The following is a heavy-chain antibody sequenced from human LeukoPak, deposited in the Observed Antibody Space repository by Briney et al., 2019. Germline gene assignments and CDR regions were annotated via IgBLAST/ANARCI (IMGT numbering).Heavy chain of an antibody. Sequence: GGSLRLSCAASGFTFSSYSMNWVRQAPGKGLEWVSVIYSGGSTYYADSVKGRFTISRDNSKNTLYLQMNSLRAEDTAVYYCARSISSGWYLHRFDPWGQGTLVTVSS. D-gene: IGHD6-19*01. CDR3: ARSISSGWYLHRFDP. J-gene: IGHJ5*02. V-gene: IGHV3-53*01. CDR1: GFTFSSYS. CDR2: IYSGGST.